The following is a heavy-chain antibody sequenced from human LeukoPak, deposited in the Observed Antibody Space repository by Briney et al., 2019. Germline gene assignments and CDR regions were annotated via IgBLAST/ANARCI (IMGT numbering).Heavy chain of an antibody. CDR2: VSSSGDST. D-gene: IGHD3-16*01. CDR1: GFTFSSYA. V-gene: IGHV3-23*01. CDR3: AKDDRAGGLYTFGGLPPYFDC. J-gene: IGHJ4*02. Sequence: GGSLRLSCAASGFTFSSYAMSWVRQAPGKGLEWVSTVSSSGDSTYYAASVKGLFTISRDNSKNTLYLQMNSLRAEDTAVYYCAKDDRAGGLYTFGGLPPYFDCWGQGTLVTVSS.